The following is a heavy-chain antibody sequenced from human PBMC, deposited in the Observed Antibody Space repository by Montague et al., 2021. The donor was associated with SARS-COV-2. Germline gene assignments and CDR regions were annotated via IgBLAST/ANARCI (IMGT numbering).Heavy chain of an antibody. CDR2: IWYDGSNK. J-gene: IGHJ6*02. Sequence: SLRLSCAASGFTFSSYGMHWVRQAPGKGLEWVAVIWYDGSNKYYADPVKGRFTISRDNSKNTLYLQMNSLRAEDTAVYYCARVVSNYYGMDVWGQGTTVTVSS. V-gene: IGHV3-33*01. CDR1: GFTFSSYG. D-gene: IGHD2-21*01. CDR3: ARVVSNYYGMDV.